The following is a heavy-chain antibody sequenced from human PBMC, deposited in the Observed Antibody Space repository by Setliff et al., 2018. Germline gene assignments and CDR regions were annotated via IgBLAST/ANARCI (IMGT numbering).Heavy chain of an antibody. CDR3: AKYPSNSVYNYFDP. CDR2: ISGSGGAT. D-gene: IGHD1-7*01. V-gene: IGHV3-23*01. CDR1: GFTFGDYA. Sequence: LSCTASGFTFGDYAMTWVRQAPGKGLEWVSGISGSGGATYYAASVKGRFSISRDNSKNTLSLQMNSLRAEDTAIYYCAKYPSNSVYNYFDPWGQGTLVTVSS. J-gene: IGHJ5*02.